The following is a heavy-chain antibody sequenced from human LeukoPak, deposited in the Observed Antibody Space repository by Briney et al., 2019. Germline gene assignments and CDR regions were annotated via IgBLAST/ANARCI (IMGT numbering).Heavy chain of an antibody. Sequence: SVKVSCKASGGTFSSYAISWVRQAPGQGLEWMGGIIPIFGTANYAQKFQGRVTITADESTSTAYMELSSLRSEDTAVYYCARDHIVVVTAATYYYYGMDVWGQGTTVTVSS. J-gene: IGHJ6*02. CDR3: ARDHIVVVTAATYYYYGMDV. CDR2: IIPIFGTA. V-gene: IGHV1-69*13. CDR1: GGTFSSYA. D-gene: IGHD2-21*02.